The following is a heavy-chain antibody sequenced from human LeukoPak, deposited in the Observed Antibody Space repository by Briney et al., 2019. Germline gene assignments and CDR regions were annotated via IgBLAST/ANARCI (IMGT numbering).Heavy chain of an antibody. V-gene: IGHV1-18*01. CDR1: GYTVTSYG. D-gene: IGHD3-10*01. Sequence: GASVKVSCKASGYTVTSYGISWVRQAPGQGLEWMGWISAYNDNTNYAQKLQGRVTMTTDTYTSTAYMELRSLRSDDTAVYYCARGTPQGIRHAFDIWGQGTMVTVSS. CDR3: ARGTPQGIRHAFDI. CDR2: ISAYNDNT. J-gene: IGHJ3*02.